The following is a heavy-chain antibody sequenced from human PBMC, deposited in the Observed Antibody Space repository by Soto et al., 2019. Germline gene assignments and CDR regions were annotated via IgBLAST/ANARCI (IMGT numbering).Heavy chain of an antibody. CDR3: ARGHRRIPIIMSRGEKFSGSDP. CDR2: VYYGGRS. V-gene: IGHV4-39*07. Sequence: SETLSLTCTVSSAPVSSTTYTWGWIRQPPGKGLEWVASVYYGGRSYYNPSLNSRVTISVDTSKNQFSLKLSSVTAADTAVYSCARGHRRIPIIMSRGEKFSGSDPGGQEPLVTVPS. J-gene: IGHJ5*02. CDR1: SAPVSSTTYT. D-gene: IGHD3-10*01.